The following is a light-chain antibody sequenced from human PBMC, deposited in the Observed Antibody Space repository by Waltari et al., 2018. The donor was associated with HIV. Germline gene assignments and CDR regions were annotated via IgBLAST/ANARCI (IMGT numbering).Light chain of an antibody. CDR3: QVWDTTTDQWV. V-gene: IGLV3-21*04. CDR1: NIGSKS. Sequence: SYVLTQPPSVSVDPGETARITCGGTNIGSKSGQWYQQKPGQAPVPVIDDDNDRPSGIPERFSGSSSGNTATLTISRVEAGDEADYYCQVWDTTTDQWVFGGGTELAVL. CDR2: DDN. J-gene: IGLJ3*02.